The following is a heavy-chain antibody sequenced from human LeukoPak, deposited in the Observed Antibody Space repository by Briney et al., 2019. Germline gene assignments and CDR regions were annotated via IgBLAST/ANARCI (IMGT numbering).Heavy chain of an antibody. Sequence: PGGSLSLSCAASGFTFSSYGMHWVRQAPGKGLEWVAVISYDGSNKYYADSVKGRFTISRDNSKNTLYLQMNSLRAEDTAVYYCAKDGGGWIDYWGQGTLVTVSS. D-gene: IGHD6-19*01. CDR3: AKDGGGWIDY. V-gene: IGHV3-30*18. CDR2: ISYDGSNK. J-gene: IGHJ4*02. CDR1: GFTFSSYG.